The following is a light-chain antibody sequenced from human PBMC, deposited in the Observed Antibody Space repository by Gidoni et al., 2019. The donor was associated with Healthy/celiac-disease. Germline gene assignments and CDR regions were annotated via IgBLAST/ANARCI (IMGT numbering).Light chain of an antibody. CDR1: QSVSST. CDR3: QQYNNWPSIT. CDR2: GSS. V-gene: IGKV3-15*01. J-gene: IGKJ5*01. Sequence: EIVMTPSPATLSVSPGERVTLSCRASQSVSSTLAWYQQKPGQAPRLLIFGSSTSATGIPARFRGRGSWTEFTLTLRSLQSENFAVYYCQQYNNWPSITFGQGTRLEIK.